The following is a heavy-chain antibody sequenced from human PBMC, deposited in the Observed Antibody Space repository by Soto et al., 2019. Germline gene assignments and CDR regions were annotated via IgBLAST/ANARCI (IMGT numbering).Heavy chain of an antibody. CDR2: INSDGTTT. V-gene: IGHV3-74*01. J-gene: IGHJ6*02. CDR3: ARGIKNYYGVDV. Sequence: EVQLVESGGDLVQPGGSLRLSCAASGFTFTSYWMHWVRKAPGKGLVWVSRINSDGTTTNYAESVTGRFTISRDNAKNTVYLQMNSLRAEDTAVYYCARGIKNYYGVDVWGQGTTVTVSS. CDR1: GFTFTSYW.